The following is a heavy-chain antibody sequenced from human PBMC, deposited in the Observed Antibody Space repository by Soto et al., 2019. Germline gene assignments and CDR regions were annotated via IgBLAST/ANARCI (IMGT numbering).Heavy chain of an antibody. J-gene: IGHJ6*02. V-gene: IGHV4-34*01. CDR2: INHSGST. D-gene: IGHD1-26*01. CDR1: GGSFSGYY. Sequence: PSETLSLTCAVYGGSFSGYYWSWIRQPPGKGPEWIGEINHSGSTNYNPSLKSRVTISVDTSKNQFSLKLSSVTAADTAVYYCARATLRYYYYYYGMDAWGQGTTVTV. CDR3: ARATLRYYYYYYGMDA.